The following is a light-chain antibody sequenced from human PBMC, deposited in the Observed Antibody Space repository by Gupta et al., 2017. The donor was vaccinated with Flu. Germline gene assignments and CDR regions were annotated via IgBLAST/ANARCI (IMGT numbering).Light chain of an antibody. J-gene: IGKJ2*01. V-gene: IGKV1-39*01. Sequence: DIQMTQSASSLSASVGDRVTITCRASQYISTYLNWYQRKPGKAPKLLIYNASILQSGVPSRFSGSGSGTDFTLTISSRQPEDFATYSCQQTDSTPPYTFGQGTMMEIK. CDR3: QQTDSTPPYT. CDR2: NAS. CDR1: QYISTY.